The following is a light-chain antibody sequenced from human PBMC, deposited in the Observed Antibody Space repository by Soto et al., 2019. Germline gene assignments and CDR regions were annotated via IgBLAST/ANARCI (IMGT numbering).Light chain of an antibody. Sequence: DIQMTQSPSSLSAAVGDRVTITCRTRQSISYYLSWYQQKPGKAPNLLICAASSLQSGVPSRFSGSGSGTDFTLTISSLQPEDFATYYCQQNYFTPYTFGQGTNLEI. J-gene: IGKJ2*01. CDR2: AAS. V-gene: IGKV1-39*01. CDR1: QSISYY. CDR3: QQNYFTPYT.